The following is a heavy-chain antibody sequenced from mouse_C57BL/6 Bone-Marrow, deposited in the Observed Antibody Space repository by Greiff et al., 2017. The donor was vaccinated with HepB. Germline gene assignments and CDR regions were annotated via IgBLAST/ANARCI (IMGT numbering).Heavy chain of an antibody. CDR1: GFTFSDYY. D-gene: IGHD1-1*01. J-gene: IGHJ1*03. CDR2: ISNGGGST. V-gene: IGHV5-12*01. Sequence: EVKLVESGGGLVQPGGSLKLSCAASGFTFSDYYMYWVRQTPEKRLEWVAYISNGGGSTYYPDTVKGRFTISRDNAKNTLYLQMSRLKSEDTAMYYCARHGYYYGSSHWYFDVWGTGTTVTVSS. CDR3: ARHGYYYGSSHWYFDV.